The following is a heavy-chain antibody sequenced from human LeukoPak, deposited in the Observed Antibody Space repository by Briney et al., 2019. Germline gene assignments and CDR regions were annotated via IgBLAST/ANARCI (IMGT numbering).Heavy chain of an antibody. J-gene: IGHJ4*02. CDR2: ISAYNGNT. D-gene: IGHD3-22*01. V-gene: IGHV1-18*01. Sequence: ASVKVSCKAPGYTFTSYGISWVRQAPGQGLEWMGWISAYNGNTNYAQKLQGRVTMTTDTSTSTAYMELRSLRSDDTAVYYCASLLGYYDSSGAFDYWGQGTLVTVSS. CDR1: GYTFTSYG. CDR3: ASLLGYYDSSGAFDY.